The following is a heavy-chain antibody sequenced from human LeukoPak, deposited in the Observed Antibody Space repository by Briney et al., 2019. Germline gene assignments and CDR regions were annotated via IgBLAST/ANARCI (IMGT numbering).Heavy chain of an antibody. Sequence: PGGSLRLSCAASGFTFSDYYMSWIRQAPGKGLEWVSYISSSGSTIYYADSVKGRFTISRDNSKNTLYLQMNSLRAEDTAVYYCARDRELWGYYYMDVWGKGTTVTVSS. D-gene: IGHD2-21*01. CDR1: GFTFSDYY. CDR2: ISSSGSTI. J-gene: IGHJ6*03. V-gene: IGHV3-11*01. CDR3: ARDRELWGYYYMDV.